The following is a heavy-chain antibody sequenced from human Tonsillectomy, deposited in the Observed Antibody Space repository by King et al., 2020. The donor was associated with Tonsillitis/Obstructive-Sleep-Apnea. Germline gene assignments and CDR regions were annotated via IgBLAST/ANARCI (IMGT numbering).Heavy chain of an antibody. J-gene: IGHJ5*02. CDR2: ISSSSSTI. CDR1: GFTFSSYS. CDR3: AREGVRCSSTSCFSP. Sequence: VQLVQSGGGLVQPGGSLRLSCAASGFTFSSYSMNWVRQAPGKGLEWVSYISSSSSTIYYADSVKGRFTISRDNAKNSLYLQMNSLRDEDTAVYYCAREGVRCSSTSCFSPWGQGTLVTVSS. D-gene: IGHD2-2*01. V-gene: IGHV3-48*02.